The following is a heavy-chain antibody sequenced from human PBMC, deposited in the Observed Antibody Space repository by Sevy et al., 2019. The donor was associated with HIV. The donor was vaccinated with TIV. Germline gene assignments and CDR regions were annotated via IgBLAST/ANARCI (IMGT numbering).Heavy chain of an antibody. V-gene: IGHV1-18*01. CDR3: ATRIAAAGTGYYYFMDV. J-gene: IGHJ6*03. Sequence: ASVKVSCKASGYTFTSYGISWVRQAPGQGLEWMGWISAYNGNTNYAQKLQGRVTMTTDTSTSTAYMELRSLRSDDTAVYYCATRIAAAGTGYYYFMDVWGKGTTVTLSS. D-gene: IGHD6-13*01. CDR2: ISAYNGNT. CDR1: GYTFTSYG.